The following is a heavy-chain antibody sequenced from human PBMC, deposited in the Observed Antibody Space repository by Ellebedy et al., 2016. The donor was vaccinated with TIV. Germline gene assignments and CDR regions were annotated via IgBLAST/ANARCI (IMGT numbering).Heavy chain of an antibody. Sequence: PGGPLRLSCAGSGFNLGAYSINWVRQAPGKGLEWLSYIAGRTSLIYYADSVKGRFTISRDNAKNSAFLQLNSLRVEDTAMYYCVRWGDYEGWDLWGQGTLVTVSS. V-gene: IGHV3-48*04. CDR3: VRWGDYEGWDL. D-gene: IGHD4-17*01. CDR1: GFNLGAYS. J-gene: IGHJ5*02. CDR2: IAGRTSLI.